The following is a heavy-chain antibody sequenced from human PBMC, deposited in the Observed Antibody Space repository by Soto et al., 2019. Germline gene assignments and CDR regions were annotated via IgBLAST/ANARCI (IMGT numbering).Heavy chain of an antibody. Sequence: QVQLQQWGAGLLKPSETLSLTCAVYGGSFSGYYWGWIRQPPGKGLEWIGEINNSGSTNYNPSLKSQGTISVEPSKNQFSLKLSSVTAADTAVYYCARERARDSSGFDDWGQGTLVTVSS. V-gene: IGHV4-34*01. CDR2: INNSGST. J-gene: IGHJ4*02. CDR1: GGSFSGYY. CDR3: ARERARDSSGFDD. D-gene: IGHD3-22*01.